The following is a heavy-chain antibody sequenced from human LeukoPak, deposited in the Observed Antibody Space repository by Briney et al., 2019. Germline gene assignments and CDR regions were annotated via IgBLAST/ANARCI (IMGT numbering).Heavy chain of an antibody. D-gene: IGHD3-3*01. Sequence: SETLSLTCTVSGGSISSYYWSWIRQPPGKGLEWIGYIYYSGSTNYNPSLKSRVTISVDTSKNQFSLKLSSVTAADTAVYYCARDRGDFWSGPDSGYFDYWGQGTLVTVSS. V-gene: IGHV4-59*01. CDR3: ARDRGDFWSGPDSGYFDY. CDR2: IYYSGST. J-gene: IGHJ4*02. CDR1: GGSISSYY.